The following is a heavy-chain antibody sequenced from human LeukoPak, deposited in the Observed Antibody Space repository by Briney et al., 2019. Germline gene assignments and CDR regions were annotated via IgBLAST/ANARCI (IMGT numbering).Heavy chain of an antibody. CDR2: IIPICGTA. V-gene: IGHV1-69*05. CDR1: GGTFSSYA. D-gene: IGHD3-22*01. Sequence: SVKVSFKASGGTFSSYAISWVRQAPGQGLEWMGVIIPICGTANYAQKFQGRVTITTDESTSTAYMELSSLRSEDTAVYYCARLIRRPYYYDSSGYYQDYYMDVWGKGTTVTVSS. CDR3: ARLIRRPYYYDSSGYYQDYYMDV. J-gene: IGHJ6*03.